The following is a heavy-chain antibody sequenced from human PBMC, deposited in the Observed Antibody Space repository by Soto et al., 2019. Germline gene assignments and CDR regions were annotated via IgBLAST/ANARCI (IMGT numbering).Heavy chain of an antibody. V-gene: IGHV3-30*18. CDR3: ANSSGYYFGLGSHDEASDM. Sequence: QVQLVESGGGVVQPGRSLRLSCAASGFMFSGFGMHWVRQAPGKGLQWVAGISKDGSKKYYADSVKGRFTISRDNSKKTLYLQMNSLRAEDTAVYYCANSSGYYFGLGSHDEASDMWGQGTGVTVFS. D-gene: IGHD3-10*01. CDR1: GFMFSGFG. J-gene: IGHJ3*02. CDR2: ISKDGSKK.